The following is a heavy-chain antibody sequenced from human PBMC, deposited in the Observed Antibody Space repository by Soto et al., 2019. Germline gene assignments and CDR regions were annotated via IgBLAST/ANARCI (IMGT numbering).Heavy chain of an antibody. V-gene: IGHV3-48*01. CDR1: GFTFSSYS. CDR2: ISSSGSTT. CDR3: AKGRSYYYYYGVDV. J-gene: IGHJ6*02. Sequence: GGSLRLSCAASGFTFSSYSMNWVRQAPGKGLEWVSDISSSGSTTYYADSVKGRFTISRDNSKSTLYLQMNSLRAEDTALYYCAKGRSYYYYYGVDVWGQGTTVTVSS.